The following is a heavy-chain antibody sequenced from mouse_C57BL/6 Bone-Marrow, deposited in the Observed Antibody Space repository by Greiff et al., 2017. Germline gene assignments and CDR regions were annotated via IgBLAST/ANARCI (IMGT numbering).Heavy chain of an antibody. J-gene: IGHJ2*01. CDR1: GFTFSDYG. V-gene: IGHV5-17*01. CDR3: TRRGYYGSSLDY. Sequence: EVQGVESGGGLVKPGGSLKLSCAASGFTFSDYGMHWVRQAPEKGLEWVAYISSGGSTIYYADTVKGRFTISRDNARNTLFLQMTSLRSEDTAMYYCTRRGYYGSSLDYWGQGTTLTVSS. D-gene: IGHD1-1*01. CDR2: ISSGGSTI.